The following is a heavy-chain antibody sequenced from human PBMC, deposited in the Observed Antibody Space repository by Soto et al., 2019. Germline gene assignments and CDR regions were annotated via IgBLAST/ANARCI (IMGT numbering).Heavy chain of an antibody. CDR2: INSDGSST. CDR3: AREYSSSWYAFDI. V-gene: IGHV3-74*01. D-gene: IGHD6-13*01. Sequence: GWSLRLSCASSVFTFISYWMHWVRQAPGKGLVWVSRINSDGSSTSYADSVKGRFTISRDNAKNTPYLQMNSLRAEDTAVHYCAREYSSSWYAFDIWGQGTMVTVSS. CDR1: VFTFISYW. J-gene: IGHJ3*02.